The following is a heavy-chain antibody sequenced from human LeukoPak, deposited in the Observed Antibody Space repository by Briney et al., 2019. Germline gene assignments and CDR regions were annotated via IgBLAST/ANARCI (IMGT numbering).Heavy chain of an antibody. CDR3: ARGGHSGLTH. V-gene: IGHV4-34*01. J-gene: IGHJ4*02. CDR1: GGSFSGYY. D-gene: IGHD5-12*01. CDR2: INHSGST. Sequence: SETLSLTCAVYGGSFSGYYCSWIRQPPGKGLEWIGEINHSGSTNYNPSLKSRVTISVDTSKNQFSLKLSSVTAADTAVYYCARGGHSGLTHCGQGTLVTVSS.